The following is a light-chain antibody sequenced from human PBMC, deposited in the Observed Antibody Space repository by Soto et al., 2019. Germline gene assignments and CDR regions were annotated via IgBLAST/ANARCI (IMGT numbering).Light chain of an antibody. CDR2: AAS. J-gene: IGKJ2*01. CDR1: QAISNS. CDR3: QQYNSYPYT. V-gene: IGKV1-16*02. Sequence: DIQMTQSPSSLSASVGDRVTITCRASQAISNSLAWLQQKPGKARKSLMYAASRLQSGVPAKFSGSGSGTDFTLTISSLQPEDFAIYYCQQYNSYPYTFGQGTKLEIK.